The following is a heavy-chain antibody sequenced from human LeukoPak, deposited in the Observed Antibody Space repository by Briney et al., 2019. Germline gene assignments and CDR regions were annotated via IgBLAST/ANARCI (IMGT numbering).Heavy chain of an antibody. CDR3: ARGRRIQLWPDSDY. J-gene: IGHJ4*02. V-gene: IGHV1-8*01. CDR2: MNPNSGNT. Sequence: GASVKVSCKASGYTFTSYDINWVRQATGQGLEWMGWMNPNSGNTGYAQKFQGRVTMTRNTSISTAYMELSSLRSEDTAVYYCARGRRIQLWPDSDYWGQGTLVTVSS. CDR1: GYTFTSYD. D-gene: IGHD5-18*01.